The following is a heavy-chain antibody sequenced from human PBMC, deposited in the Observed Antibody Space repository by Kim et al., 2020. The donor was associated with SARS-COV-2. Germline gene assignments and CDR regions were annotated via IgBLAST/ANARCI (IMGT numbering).Heavy chain of an antibody. CDR3: AKETWFGELAYDY. V-gene: IGHV3-30*02. Sequence: YADSVTGRFTITIDSSKTTLYVQMNSLRAGDTAVYYCAKETWFGELAYDYWGQGTLVTVSS. D-gene: IGHD3-10*01. J-gene: IGHJ4*02.